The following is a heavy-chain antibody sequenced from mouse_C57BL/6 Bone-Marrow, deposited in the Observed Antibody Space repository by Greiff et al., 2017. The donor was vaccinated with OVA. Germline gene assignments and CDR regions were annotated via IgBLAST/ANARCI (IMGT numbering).Heavy chain of an antibody. V-gene: IGHV1-85*01. CDR3: ARGDYYYGSNYYAMDY. CDR1: GYTFTSYD. CDR2: IYPRDGST. Sequence: QVQLQQSGPELVKPGASVKLSCKASGYTFTSYDINWVKQRPGQGLEWIGWIYPRDGSTTYNEKFKGKATLTVDQSSSTAYMELHSLTSEDSAVYFCARGDYYYGSNYYAMDYWGQGTSVTVSS. J-gene: IGHJ4*01. D-gene: IGHD1-1*01.